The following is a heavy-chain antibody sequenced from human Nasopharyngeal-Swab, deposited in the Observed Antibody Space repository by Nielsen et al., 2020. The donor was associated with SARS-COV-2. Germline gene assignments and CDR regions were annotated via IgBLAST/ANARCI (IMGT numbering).Heavy chain of an antibody. CDR2: IYYSGST. Sequence: WIRQPPGKGLEWIGYIYYSGSTNYNPSLKSRVTISVDTSKNQFSLKLSSVTAADTAVYYCARGAGRWETSGSYPWWGDYYHYGMDVWGQGTTVTVSS. J-gene: IGHJ6*02. CDR3: ARGAGRWETSGSYPWWGDYYHYGMDV. D-gene: IGHD1-26*01. V-gene: IGHV4-59*01.